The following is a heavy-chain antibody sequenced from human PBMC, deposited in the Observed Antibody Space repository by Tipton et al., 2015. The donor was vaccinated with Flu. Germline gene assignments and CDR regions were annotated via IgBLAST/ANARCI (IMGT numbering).Heavy chain of an antibody. Sequence: QVQLVQSGAEVKKAGASVKVSCKASGYTFSSYGISWVRQAPGQGLELMGWSSPYNGKIKYAKKFQGRVTMTTDTSTSTAYIELRSLRSDDTAVYYCARTAKIWLAVAGIQVWFDPWGQGTLVTVSS. J-gene: IGHJ5*02. CDR3: ARTAKIWLAVAGIQVWFDP. V-gene: IGHV1-18*01. D-gene: IGHD6-19*01. CDR2: SSPYNGKI. CDR1: GYTFSSYG.